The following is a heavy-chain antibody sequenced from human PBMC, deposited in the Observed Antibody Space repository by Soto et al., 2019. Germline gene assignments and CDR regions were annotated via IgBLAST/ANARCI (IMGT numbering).Heavy chain of an antibody. D-gene: IGHD3-3*01. J-gene: IGHJ4*02. Sequence: GGSLRLSCAASGFTFSSYWMHWVRQAPGKGLVWVSRINSDGSSTSYADSVKGRFTISRDNAKNTLYLQMNSLRAEDTAVYYCARVFWSGYYYYEPEYYFDYWGQGTLVTVSS. CDR1: GFTFSSYW. CDR3: ARVFWSGYYYYEPEYYFDY. V-gene: IGHV3-74*01. CDR2: INSDGSST.